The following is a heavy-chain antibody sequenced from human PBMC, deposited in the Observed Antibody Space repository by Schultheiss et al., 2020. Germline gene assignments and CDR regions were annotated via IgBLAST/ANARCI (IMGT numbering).Heavy chain of an antibody. D-gene: IGHD2-15*01. V-gene: IGHV3-23*01. J-gene: IGHJ4*02. CDR3: ARERPRGSGYCDY. CDR2: ISGSGGST. CDR1: GFTFSSYA. Sequence: GGSLRLSCAASGFTFSSYAMSWVRQAPGKGLEWVSAISGSGGSTYYADSVKGRFTISRDNAKNSLYLQMNSLRAEDTALYYCARERPRGSGYCDYWGQGTLVTVS.